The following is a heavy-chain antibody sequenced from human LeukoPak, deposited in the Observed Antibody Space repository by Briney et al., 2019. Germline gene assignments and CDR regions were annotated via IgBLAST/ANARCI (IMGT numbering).Heavy chain of an antibody. D-gene: IGHD5-24*01. V-gene: IGHV3-30*04. CDR3: ARNFRDGYNNSFDY. J-gene: IGHJ4*02. CDR2: ISYDGSKK. Sequence: GSLRLSCAASGFTFSSYAMHWVRQAPGKGLEWVTIISYDGSKKYYADYVKGRFTISRDNSKNTLYLQMNSLGAEDTAVYYCARNFRDGYNNSFDYWGQGTLVTVSS. CDR1: GFTFSSYA.